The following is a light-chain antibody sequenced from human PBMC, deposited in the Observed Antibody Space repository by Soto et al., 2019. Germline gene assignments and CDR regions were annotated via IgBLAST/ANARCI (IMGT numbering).Light chain of an antibody. CDR3: QQYGSSPRT. CDR1: QSVSSNY. J-gene: IGKJ1*01. Sequence: EIVLTQSPGTLSLSPGERATLSCRASQSVSSNYLAWFQQKPGQAPRLLIYGASSRAAGIPDRFSGSGSGTDFSLIISRLEPEDFVVYYCQQYGSSPRTFGQGTKVEIK. CDR2: GAS. V-gene: IGKV3-20*01.